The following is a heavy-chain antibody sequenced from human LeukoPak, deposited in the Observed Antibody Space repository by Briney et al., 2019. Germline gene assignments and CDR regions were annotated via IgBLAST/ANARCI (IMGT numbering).Heavy chain of an antibody. J-gene: IGHJ5*02. CDR2: ISPYNGNT. CDR3: ARYIAARHNWFDP. V-gene: IGHV1-18*01. CDR1: GYTFSNYG. Sequence: ASVRVSCKASGYTFSNYGISWVRQAPGQGLEWMGWISPYNGNTDYAQKLQGRVTMTTDTSTSTAYMELRSLRSDDTAVYYCARYIAARHNWFDPWGQGTLVTVSS. D-gene: IGHD6-6*01.